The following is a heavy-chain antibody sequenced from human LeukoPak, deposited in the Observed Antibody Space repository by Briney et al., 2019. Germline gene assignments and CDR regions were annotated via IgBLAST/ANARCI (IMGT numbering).Heavy chain of an antibody. V-gene: IGHV3-23*01. D-gene: IGHD2-15*01. CDR2: ISGSGGST. Sequence: PGRSLRLSCAASGFTFSSYAMSWVRQAPGKGLEWVSAISGSGGSTYYADSVKGRFTISRDNSKNTLYLQMNSLRAEDTAVYYCAKLIEGIVVAPFDYWGQGTLVTVSS. J-gene: IGHJ4*02. CDR3: AKLIEGIVVAPFDY. CDR1: GFTFSSYA.